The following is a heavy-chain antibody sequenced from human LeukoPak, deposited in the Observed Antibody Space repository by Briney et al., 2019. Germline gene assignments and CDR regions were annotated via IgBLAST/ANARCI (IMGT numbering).Heavy chain of an antibody. Sequence: GGSLRLSCAASGFTFSNYWMHWVRQAPGKGLVWVSRINSDGINTSYADSVKGRFTISRDNAKNTLYLQMNSLKTEDTAVYYCTTDPNQLLLYWALQGVSLDSGYAFDIWGQGTMVTVSS. J-gene: IGHJ3*02. CDR3: TTDPNQLLLYWALQGVSLDSGYAFDI. V-gene: IGHV3-74*01. CDR2: INSDGINT. CDR1: GFTFSNYW. D-gene: IGHD2-2*01.